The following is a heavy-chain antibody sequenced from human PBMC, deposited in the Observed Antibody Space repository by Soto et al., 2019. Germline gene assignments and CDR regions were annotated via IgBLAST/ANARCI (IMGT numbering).Heavy chain of an antibody. J-gene: IGHJ6*02. CDR1: GGTFGSYA. V-gene: IGHV1-69*12. CDR3: AGWLSALGYYGMGV. CDR2: IFPMFGAT. Sequence: QVQLVQSGAEVKKPGSSVKVSCKASGGTFGSYAVSWVRQAPGQGLEWMGGIFPMFGATNYAQKVQGRVTTTEDESTRAVYMELSSLRSEDTAVYYCAGWLSALGYYGMGVWGQGTTISVSS. D-gene: IGHD3-16*01.